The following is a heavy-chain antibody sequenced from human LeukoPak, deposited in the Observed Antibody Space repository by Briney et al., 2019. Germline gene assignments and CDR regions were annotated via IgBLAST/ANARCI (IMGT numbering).Heavy chain of an antibody. CDR1: RHSFHSQW. J-gene: IGHJ3*02. CDR2: IYPDDSDT. D-gene: IGHD3-22*01. CDR3: ARHNRYYYDSSGYELGAFDI. Sequence: GESLKISCKGPRHSFHSQWIGWVRQMPRKGLEWMGIIYPDDSDTRYSPSFQGQVTISADKSISTAYLQWSSLKASDTAMYYCARHNRYYYDSSGYELGAFDIWGQGTMVTVSS. V-gene: IGHV5-51*01.